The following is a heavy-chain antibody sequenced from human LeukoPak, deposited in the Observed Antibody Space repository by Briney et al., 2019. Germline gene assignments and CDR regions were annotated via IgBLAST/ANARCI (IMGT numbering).Heavy chain of an antibody. CDR1: GFTFSSYW. CDR2: IKQDGSEK. Sequence: PGGSLRLSCAASGFTFSSYWMSWVRQAPEKGLEWVANIKQDGSEKYYVDSVKGRFTISRDNAKNSLYLQMNSLRAEDTAVYYCARGRGWLRFGYYDSSGYSDYWGQGTLVTVSS. J-gene: IGHJ4*02. V-gene: IGHV3-7*03. D-gene: IGHD3-22*01. CDR3: ARGRGWLRFGYYDSSGYSDY.